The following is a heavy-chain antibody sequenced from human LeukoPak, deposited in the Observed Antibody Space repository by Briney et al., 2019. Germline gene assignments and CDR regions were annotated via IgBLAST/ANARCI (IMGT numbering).Heavy chain of an antibody. CDR1: GGSISSSSYY. CDR3: ARVIYGSGSYYNGFDY. Sequence: SETLSLTCTVSGGSISSSSYYWGWIRQPPGKGLEWIGSIYYSGSTNYNPSLKSRVTISVDKSKNQFSLKLSSVTAADTAVYYCARVIYGSGSYYNGFDYWGQGTLVTVSS. D-gene: IGHD3-10*01. CDR2: IYYSGST. J-gene: IGHJ4*02. V-gene: IGHV4-39*07.